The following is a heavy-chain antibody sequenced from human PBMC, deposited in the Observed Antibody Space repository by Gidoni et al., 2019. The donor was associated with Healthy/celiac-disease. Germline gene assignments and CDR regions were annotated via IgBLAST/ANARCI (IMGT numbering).Heavy chain of an antibody. CDR2: IYNSGST. CDR1: GGSISSSNW. CDR3: ARMVGQWLVLFWFDP. J-gene: IGHJ5*02. V-gene: IGHV4-4*02. D-gene: IGHD6-19*01. Sequence: QVQLQESGPGLVKPSGTLSLTCAVSGGSISSSNWWRWGRQPPGKGLEWIGEIYNSGSTNYNPSLKSRVTISVDKSKNQFSLELSSVTAADTAVYYCARMVGQWLVLFWFDPWGQGTLVTVSS.